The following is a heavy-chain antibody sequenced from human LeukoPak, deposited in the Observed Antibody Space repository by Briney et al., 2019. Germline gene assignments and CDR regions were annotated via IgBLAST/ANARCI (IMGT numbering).Heavy chain of an antibody. CDR3: ATYTGSRCSSTSCYDC. Sequence: GSVKVSCKASGYTFTSYAMNWVRQAPGQGLEWMGWINTNTGNPTYAQGFTGRFVFSLDTSVSTAYLQISSLKAEDTAVYYCATYTGSRCSSTSCYDCWGQGTLVTVSS. CDR2: INTNTGNP. V-gene: IGHV7-4-1*02. D-gene: IGHD2-2*01. J-gene: IGHJ4*02. CDR1: GYTFTSYA.